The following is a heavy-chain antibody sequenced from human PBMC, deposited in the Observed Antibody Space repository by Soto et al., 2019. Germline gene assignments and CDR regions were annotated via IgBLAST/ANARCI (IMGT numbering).Heavy chain of an antibody. CDR1: GFTFSDYS. CDR3: ARDQRSSTWGDFDS. CDR2: ISSSSSYI. Sequence: EVQLVESGGGLVKPGGSLRLSCAASGFTFSDYSMNWVRQAPGKGLEWVSSISSSSSYIYYADSAKGRFTVSRDNAKISLYLQMDSLRAEDTAIYYCARDQRSSTWGDFDSWGQGTLVAVSS. V-gene: IGHV3-21*01. J-gene: IGHJ4*02. D-gene: IGHD6-13*01.